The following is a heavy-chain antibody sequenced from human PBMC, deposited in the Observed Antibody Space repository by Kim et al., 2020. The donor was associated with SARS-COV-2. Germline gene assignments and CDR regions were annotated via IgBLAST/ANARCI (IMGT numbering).Heavy chain of an antibody. J-gene: IGHJ4*02. CDR2: INPSGGST. D-gene: IGHD3-16*01. Sequence: ASVKVSCKASGYTFTSYYMHWVRQAPGQGLEWMGIINPSGGSTSYAQKFQGRVTMTRDTSTSTVYMELSSLRSEDTAVYYCARDRCWRGSRCYYIDYRGQGTLVTVSS. CDR1: GYTFTSYY. V-gene: IGHV1-46*01. CDR3: ARDRCWRGSRCYYIDY.